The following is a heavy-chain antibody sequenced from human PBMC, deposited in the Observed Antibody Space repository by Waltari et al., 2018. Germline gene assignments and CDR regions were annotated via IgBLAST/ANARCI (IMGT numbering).Heavy chain of an antibody. CDR1: GFSVSQNY. CDR2: IYSRGTT. J-gene: IGHJ2*01. Sequence: EVQLVESGGTLIQPGGSLTLSCAASGFSVSQNYMAWLRQAPGKGLEWVAMIYSRGTTNYADSVKGRFTISKDTSKNTVSLQMHNLRAEDTAVYFCARSAVVVYWYFDLWGRGSLVTVSS. D-gene: IGHD2-21*01. CDR3: ARSAVVVYWYFDL. V-gene: IGHV3-53*01.